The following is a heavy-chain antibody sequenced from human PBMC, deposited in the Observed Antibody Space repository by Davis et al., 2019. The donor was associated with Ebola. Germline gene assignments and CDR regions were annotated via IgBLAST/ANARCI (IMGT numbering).Heavy chain of an antibody. CDR2: ISYDGSNK. D-gene: IGHD2-21*02. CDR1: GFTFSSYA. Sequence: PGGSLRLSCAASGFTFSSYAMHWVRQAPGKGLEWVAVISYDGSNKYYADSVKGRFTISRDNSKNTLYLQMNSLRAEDTAVYYCASRVTAIPYWGQGTLVTVSS. CDR3: ASRVTAIPY. V-gene: IGHV3-30-3*01. J-gene: IGHJ4*02.